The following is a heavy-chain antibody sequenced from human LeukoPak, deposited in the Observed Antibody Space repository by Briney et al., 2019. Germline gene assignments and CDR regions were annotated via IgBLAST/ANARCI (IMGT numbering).Heavy chain of an antibody. Sequence: KPSETLSLTCTVSGGSISSYYWSWIRQPPGKGLEWIGYIYYSGSTNYNPSLKSRVTISVDTSKNQFSLKLNSVTAADTAVYYCARDSLSYFDYWGQGTLVTVSS. V-gene: IGHV4-59*01. CDR2: IYYSGST. J-gene: IGHJ4*02. CDR1: GGSISSYY. CDR3: ARDSLSYFDY.